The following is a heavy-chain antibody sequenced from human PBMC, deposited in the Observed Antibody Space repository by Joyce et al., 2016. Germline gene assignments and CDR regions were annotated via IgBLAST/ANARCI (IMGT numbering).Heavy chain of an antibody. Sequence: QVNLVQSGAEVKKPGASVKVSCKASGNSFSDSYIHWVRQAPGQGLQWMGRINPCTGDTIFAQKFQGRVTLTRDTFISTVYMEVSRLRSVDTAVYFCARGPMPPYAFDVWGQGTLVTVST. CDR1: GNSFSDSY. CDR3: ARGPMPPYAFDV. J-gene: IGHJ3*01. D-gene: IGHD2-2*01. CDR2: INPCTGDT. V-gene: IGHV1-2*06.